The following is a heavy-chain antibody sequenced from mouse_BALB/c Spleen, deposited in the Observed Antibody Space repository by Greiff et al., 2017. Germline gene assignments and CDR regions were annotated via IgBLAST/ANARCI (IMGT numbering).Heavy chain of an antibody. V-gene: IGHV5-9-4*01. CDR1: GFTFSSYA. CDR3: ASERGSRACFAY. Sequence: EVKLVESGGGLVKPGGSLKLSCAASGFTFSSYAMSWVRQSPEKRLEWVAEISSGGSYTYYPDTVTGRFTISRDNAKNTLYLEMSSLRSEDTAMYYCASERGSRACFAYWGEGSLVTVSA. D-gene: IGHD1-1*01. CDR2: ISSGGSYT. J-gene: IGHJ3*01.